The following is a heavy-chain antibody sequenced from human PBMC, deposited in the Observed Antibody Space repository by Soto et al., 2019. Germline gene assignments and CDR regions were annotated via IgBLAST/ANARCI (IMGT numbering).Heavy chain of an antibody. V-gene: IGHV3-11*01. D-gene: IGHD4-17*01. CDR3: ARDADADFPPDFDY. Sequence: GGSRILSCAACGFPFSYYYLHLLRRAPGKGLEWISYISGNGEIIQYAASARGRFTISRDNAENSVYLEMDSLRAEDTALYYCARDADADFPPDFDYWGRGTLVTVSS. CDR1: GFPFSYYY. CDR2: ISGNGEII. J-gene: IGHJ4*02.